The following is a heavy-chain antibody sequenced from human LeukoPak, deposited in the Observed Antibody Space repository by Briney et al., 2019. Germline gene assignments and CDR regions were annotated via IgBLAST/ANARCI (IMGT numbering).Heavy chain of an antibody. D-gene: IGHD6-13*01. J-gene: IGHJ4*02. CDR3: AITYSSSWYSAPPPTK. CDR2: IYYSGST. CDR1: GGSISSSSYY. V-gene: IGHV4-39*01. Sequence: NPSETLSLTCTVSGGSISSSSYYWGWIRQPPGKGLEWIGSIYYSGSTYYNPSLKSRVTISVDTSKNQFSLKLSSVTAADTAVYYCAITYSSSWYSAPPPTKWGQGTLVTVSS.